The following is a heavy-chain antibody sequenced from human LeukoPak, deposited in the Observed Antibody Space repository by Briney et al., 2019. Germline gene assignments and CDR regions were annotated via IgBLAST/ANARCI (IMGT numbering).Heavy chain of an antibody. Sequence: ASVKVSCKASGHTFTSYGISWVRQAPGQGLEWMGWISAYNGNTNYAQKLQGRVTMTTDTSTSTAYMELRSLRSDDTAVYYCARTSHCSSTSCYSSWFDPWGQGTLVTVSS. CDR3: ARTSHCSSTSCYSSWFDP. CDR1: GHTFTSYG. D-gene: IGHD2-2*01. J-gene: IGHJ5*02. V-gene: IGHV1-18*01. CDR2: ISAYNGNT.